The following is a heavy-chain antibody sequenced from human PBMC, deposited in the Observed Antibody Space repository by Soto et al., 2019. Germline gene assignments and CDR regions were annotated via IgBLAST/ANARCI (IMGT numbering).Heavy chain of an antibody. CDR1: GYTFTGYD. Sequence: ASVKVSCKASGYTFTGYDINWVRQATGQGLEWMGWMNPNSGNTGYAQKFQGRVTMTRNTSISTAYMELSSLRSEDTAVYYCARGGEGVRFLEWFPPGFDPWGQGTLVTVSS. J-gene: IGHJ5*02. CDR3: ARGGEGVRFLEWFPPGFDP. CDR2: MNPNSGNT. D-gene: IGHD3-3*01. V-gene: IGHV1-8*01.